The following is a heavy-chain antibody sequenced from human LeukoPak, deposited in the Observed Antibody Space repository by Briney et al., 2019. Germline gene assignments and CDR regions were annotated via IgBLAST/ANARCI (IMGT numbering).Heavy chain of an antibody. CDR2: INPNSGGT. CDR1: GYTFTGYY. V-gene: IGHV1-2*02. Sequence: ASVKVSFKASGYTFTGYYVHWVRQAPGQGLEWMGWINPNSGGTNYAQKFQGRVTMTRDTSISTAYMELSRLRSDDTAVYYCARVNYDFWSGYYNSWGQGTLVTVSS. D-gene: IGHD3-3*01. CDR3: ARVNYDFWSGYYNS. J-gene: IGHJ4*02.